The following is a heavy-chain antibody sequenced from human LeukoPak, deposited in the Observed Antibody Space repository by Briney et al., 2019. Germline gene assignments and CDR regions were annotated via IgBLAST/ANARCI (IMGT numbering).Heavy chain of an antibody. D-gene: IGHD4-17*01. Sequence: GGSLRLSCAASGFTFSGSAMRWVRQAAGKGLEWVGRIRSKANSYATAYAASVKGRFTISRDDSKNTAYLQMNSLKTEDTAVYYCTRYGDPRSTLTSKFDYWGQGTLVTVSS. CDR2: IRSKANSYAT. CDR3: TRYGDPRSTLTSKFDY. J-gene: IGHJ4*02. CDR1: GFTFSGSA. V-gene: IGHV3-73*01.